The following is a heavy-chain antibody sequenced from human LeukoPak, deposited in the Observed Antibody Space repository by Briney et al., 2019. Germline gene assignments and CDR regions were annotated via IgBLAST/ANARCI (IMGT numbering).Heavy chain of an antibody. Sequence: GGSLRLSCAASGFTFSSYAMHWVRQAPGKGLEWVAVISYDGSNKYYADSVKGRFTISRDNSKNTLYLQMNSLRAEDTAVYYCARDPALYYGSGSYYLDYWGQGTLVTVSS. CDR3: ARDPALYYGSGSYYLDY. CDR1: GFTFSSYA. J-gene: IGHJ4*02. D-gene: IGHD3-10*01. CDR2: ISYDGSNK. V-gene: IGHV3-30*04.